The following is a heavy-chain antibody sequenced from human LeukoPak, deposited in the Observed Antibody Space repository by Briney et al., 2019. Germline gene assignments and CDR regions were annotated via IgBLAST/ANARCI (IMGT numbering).Heavy chain of an antibody. J-gene: IGHJ4*02. Sequence: ASVKVSCKVSGYTLTELSVHWVRQAPGKGLEWMGNFDPKDGDTIYAQRFQGRVTMTEDTSTHTAYMELSRLRSDDTAVYYCARGVTGTGEESGYWGQGTLVTVSS. V-gene: IGHV1-24*01. CDR3: ARGVTGTGEESGY. CDR2: FDPKDGDT. CDR1: GYTLTELS. D-gene: IGHD7-27*01.